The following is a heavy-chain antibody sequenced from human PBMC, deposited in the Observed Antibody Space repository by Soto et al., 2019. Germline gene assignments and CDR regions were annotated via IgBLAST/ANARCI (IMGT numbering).Heavy chain of an antibody. V-gene: IGHV2-5*01. CDR2: IYWNDDK. J-gene: IGHJ5*02. CDR1: GFSLSTGGGG. CDR3: AHRGYGDYPRDNWFDP. Sequence: SVPTLVNPTQALTLTCSFSGFSLSTGGGGVGWIRQPPGKALEWLALIYWNDDKRFSPSLKSRLTITKDTSKNQVVLTMTNMDPVDTATYYCAHRGYGDYPRDNWFDPWGQGTLVTVSS. D-gene: IGHD4-17*01.